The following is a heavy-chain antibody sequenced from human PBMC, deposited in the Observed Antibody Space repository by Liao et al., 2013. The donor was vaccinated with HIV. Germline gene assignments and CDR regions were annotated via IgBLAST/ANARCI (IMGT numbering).Heavy chain of an antibody. CDR1: GGSINSPNYY. CDR3: ARLTGDDAFDI. J-gene: IGHJ3*02. Sequence: QVRLQESGPGLVKASETLSLSCSVSGGSINSPNYYWAWIRQPPGKGLEWVGSVSDTGSTYYNPSLRSGVSLSIDTSQNQFSLKLNSVTAADTGVYYCARLTGDDAFDIWGQGTMVTVFS. V-gene: IGHV4-39*07. CDR2: VSDTGST. D-gene: IGHD7-27*01.